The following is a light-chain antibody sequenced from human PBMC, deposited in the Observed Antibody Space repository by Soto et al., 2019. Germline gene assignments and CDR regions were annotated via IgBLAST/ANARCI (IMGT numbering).Light chain of an antibody. Sequence: QPVLTQPPSVSGAPGQRVTISCTGSSSNIGAGYDVHWYQQLPGRAPKLLIYGNTNRPSGVPDRFSGSKSGTSASLAITGLQADDEADYYCLSFDSRLSVVFGGGTQLTVL. J-gene: IGLJ2*01. V-gene: IGLV1-40*01. CDR1: SSNIGAGYD. CDR2: GNT. CDR3: LSFDSRLSVV.